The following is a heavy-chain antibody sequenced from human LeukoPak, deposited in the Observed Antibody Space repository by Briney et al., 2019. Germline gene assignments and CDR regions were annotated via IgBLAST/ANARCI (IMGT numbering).Heavy chain of an antibody. D-gene: IGHD4/OR15-4a*01. Sequence: GGSLRLSCVASGFTFSTYTFKWVRQAPGKGLEWLSYISSGGLTIFYADSVKGRFTISRDNTKNAIYLDMTNLRAEDTAVYYCARHFDYGDYIDFWGQGTLVAVSS. CDR3: ARHFDYGDYIDF. CDR1: GFTFSTYT. CDR2: ISSGGLTI. J-gene: IGHJ4*02. V-gene: IGHV3-48*04.